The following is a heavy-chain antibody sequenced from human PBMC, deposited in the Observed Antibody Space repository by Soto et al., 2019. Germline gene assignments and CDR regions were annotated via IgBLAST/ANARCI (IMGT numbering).Heavy chain of an antibody. J-gene: IGHJ5*02. V-gene: IGHV5-51*01. CDR1: GYAFSSYW. CDR2: IYPGDSDT. D-gene: IGHD2-8*02. Sequence: GESLKISCQGSGYAFSSYWIAWVRQVPGKGLEWMGIIYPGDSDTRYSPSFQGQVTISVDKSITTAYLQWSSLKASDTPMYYCARGYCTATICDPWFDPWGQGTLVTVSS. CDR3: ARGYCTATICDPWFDP.